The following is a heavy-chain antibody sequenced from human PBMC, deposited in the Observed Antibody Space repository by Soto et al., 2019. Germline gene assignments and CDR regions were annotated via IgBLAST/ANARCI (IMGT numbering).Heavy chain of an antibody. J-gene: IGHJ5*02. CDR2: IYYTGST. D-gene: IGHD3-10*01. CDR1: VVSISRSNYH. Sequence: QLQLQEPGPGLVKPSETISLTCTVSVVSISRSNYHWGWIRQPPGKGLEWIGSIYYTGSTHYNPSPKSRVTVSADTGKNQFARRLCSVIAEDSAVDFCAIHEFHSQSSGTYFDDWVQGTLVTVSS. V-gene: IGHV4-39*01. CDR3: AIHEFHSQSSGTYFDD.